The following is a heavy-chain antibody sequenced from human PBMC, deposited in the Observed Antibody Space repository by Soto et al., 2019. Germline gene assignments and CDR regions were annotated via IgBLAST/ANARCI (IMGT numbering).Heavy chain of an antibody. CDR3: AGSSWLYYFDY. Sequence: SETLSLTCTVSGGSISSGGYYWSWIRQHPGKGLEWIGYIYYSGSTYYNPSLKSRVTISVDTSKNQFSLKLSSVTAADTAVYYCAGSSWLYYFDYWGQGTLVTVSS. D-gene: IGHD6-13*01. J-gene: IGHJ4*02. CDR1: GGSISSGGYY. CDR2: IYYSGST. V-gene: IGHV4-31*03.